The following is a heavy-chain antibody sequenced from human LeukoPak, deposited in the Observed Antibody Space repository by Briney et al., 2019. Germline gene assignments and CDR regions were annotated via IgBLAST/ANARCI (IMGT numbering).Heavy chain of an antibody. J-gene: IGHJ6*04. Sequence: GASVKVSCKASGGTFSSYAISWVRQAPGQGLEWMGGIIPIFGTANYAQKFQGRVTITADKSTSTAYMELSSLRSEDTAVYYCASSPMVESSGWSAGYYYYGMDVWGKGTTVTVSS. CDR2: IIPIFGTA. CDR1: GGTFSSYA. V-gene: IGHV1-69*06. D-gene: IGHD6-19*01. CDR3: ASSPMVESSGWSAGYYYYGMDV.